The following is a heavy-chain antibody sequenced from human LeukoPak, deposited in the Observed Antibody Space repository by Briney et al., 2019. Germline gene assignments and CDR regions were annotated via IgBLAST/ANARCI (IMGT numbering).Heavy chain of an antibody. D-gene: IGHD3-22*01. J-gene: IGHJ6*02. CDR1: GYTFTGYY. Sequence: ASVKVSCKASGYTFTGYYMHWVRQAPGQGLEWMGWINPNSGGTNYAQKFQGRVTMTRDTSISTAYMELSRLRSDDTAVYYCARWVTMIVGHYGMDVWGQGTTFSASS. V-gene: IGHV1-2*02. CDR3: ARWVTMIVGHYGMDV. CDR2: INPNSGGT.